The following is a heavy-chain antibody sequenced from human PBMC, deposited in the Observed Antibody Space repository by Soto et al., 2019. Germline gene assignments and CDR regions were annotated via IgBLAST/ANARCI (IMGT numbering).Heavy chain of an antibody. Sequence: QVQLQESGPGLVRPSETLSLTCTVSGGSIRGYYWSWIRQPPGKGLEWIGYISYSGSTNYNPSLKSRVTISVDTSKNQFSLKLGSVTAADTVVYYCAREGGVATPIGMDVWGQGTTVTVSS. CDR2: ISYSGST. CDR3: AREGGVATPIGMDV. CDR1: GGSIRGYY. V-gene: IGHV4-59*01. J-gene: IGHJ6*02. D-gene: IGHD5-12*01.